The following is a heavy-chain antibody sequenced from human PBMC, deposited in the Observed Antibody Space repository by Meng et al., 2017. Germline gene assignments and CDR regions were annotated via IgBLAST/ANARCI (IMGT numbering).Heavy chain of an antibody. CDR3: ARDYREYCSGGSCYYFDY. Sequence: GRLVQSGAEVKKPGASVKVSCKASGYTFTGYYMHWVRQAPGQGLEWMGRINPNSGGTNYAQKFQGRVTMTRDTSISTAYMELSRLRSDDTAVYYCARDYREYCSGGSCYYFDYWGQGTLVTVSS. CDR1: GYTFTGYY. D-gene: IGHD2-15*01. J-gene: IGHJ4*02. CDR2: INPNSGGT. V-gene: IGHV1-2*06.